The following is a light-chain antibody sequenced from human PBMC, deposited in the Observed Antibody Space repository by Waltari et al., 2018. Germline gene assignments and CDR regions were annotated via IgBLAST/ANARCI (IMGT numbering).Light chain of an antibody. V-gene: IGKV3-15*01. CDR2: GAS. CDR1: QSVTTN. J-gene: IGKJ1*01. CDR3: QQYYSNPAT. Sequence: EIVMTQSPATLSVSPGERAILSCRASQSVTTNLAWYQQKPGQAPRLLIYGASTRATDIPARFSGSGSGTEFTLTISSLQSEDCAVYYCQQYYSNPATFGQGTKVEIK.